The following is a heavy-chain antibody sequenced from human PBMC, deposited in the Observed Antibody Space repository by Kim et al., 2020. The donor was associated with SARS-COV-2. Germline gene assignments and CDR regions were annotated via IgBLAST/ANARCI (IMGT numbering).Heavy chain of an antibody. J-gene: IGHJ5*02. Sequence: SETLSLTCTVSGGSISSGGYYWSWIRQHPGKGLEWIGYIYYSGSTYYNPSLKSRVTISVDTSKNQFSLKLSSVTAADTAVYYCAREMVRGVIPGWFDPWGQGTLVTVSS. V-gene: IGHV4-31*03. D-gene: IGHD3-10*01. CDR3: AREMVRGVIPGWFDP. CDR1: GGSISSGGYY. CDR2: IYYSGST.